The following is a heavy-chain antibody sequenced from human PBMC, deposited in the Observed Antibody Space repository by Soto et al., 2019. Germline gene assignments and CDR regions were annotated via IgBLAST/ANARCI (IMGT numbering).Heavy chain of an antibody. Sequence: QVQLVESGGGVVQPGRSLRLSCAGSGFTFSDYAMHWVRQAPGRGPEWLALISFNGINTYYADSVKGRFTISRDNSKGTLYLQMNPLRAEDTAVYYCARDFSGFEYFDLWGQGTLVTISS. CDR1: GFTFSDYA. V-gene: IGHV3-30-3*01. CDR2: ISFNGINT. J-gene: IGHJ4*02. CDR3: ARDFSGFEYFDL. D-gene: IGHD3-9*01.